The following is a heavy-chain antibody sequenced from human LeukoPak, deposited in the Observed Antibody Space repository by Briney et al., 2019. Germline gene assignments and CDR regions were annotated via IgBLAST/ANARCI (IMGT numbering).Heavy chain of an antibody. CDR1: GFVFSDYG. Sequence: GGSLRLSCAASGFVFSDYGMHWVRQAPGKGLEWVSYIRSTGTTIYHGDSVKGRFTISRDNAKNSLFLQMNSLRVEDTAVYYCARVGWGQQLARLDYWGQGTLVTVSS. CDR3: ARVGWGQQLARLDY. V-gene: IGHV3-48*01. CDR2: IRSTGTTI. D-gene: IGHD6-13*01. J-gene: IGHJ4*02.